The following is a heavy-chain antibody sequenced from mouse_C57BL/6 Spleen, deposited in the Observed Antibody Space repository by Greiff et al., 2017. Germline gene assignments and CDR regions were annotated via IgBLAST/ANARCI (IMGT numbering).Heavy chain of an antibody. D-gene: IGHD2-3*01. CDR3: ARWLLGYFDV. Sequence: QVQLQHPGAELVRPGTSVKLSCKASGYTFTSYWMHWVKQRPGQGLEWIGVIDPSDSYTNYNQKFKGKATLTVDTSSSTAYMQLSSLTSEDSAVYYCARWLLGYFDVWGTGTTVTVSS. J-gene: IGHJ1*03. V-gene: IGHV1-59*01. CDR2: IDPSDSYT. CDR1: GYTFTSYW.